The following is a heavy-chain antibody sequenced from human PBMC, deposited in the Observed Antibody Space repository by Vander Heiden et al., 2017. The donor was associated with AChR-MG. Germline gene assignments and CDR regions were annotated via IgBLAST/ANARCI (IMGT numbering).Heavy chain of an antibody. D-gene: IGHD1-26*01. CDR2: IWYDGSNK. J-gene: IGHJ4*02. CDR3: ARAVGGGQQRGTLFW. CDR1: GFTFSSYG. Sequence: QVQLVESGGGVVQPGRSLRLSCAASGFTFSSYGRHWVGQAPGKGLEWVAVIWYDGSNKYYADSVKGRFTISRDNSKNTLYLQMNSLRAEDTAVYYCARAVGGGQQRGTLFWWGQGTLVTVSS. V-gene: IGHV3-33*01.